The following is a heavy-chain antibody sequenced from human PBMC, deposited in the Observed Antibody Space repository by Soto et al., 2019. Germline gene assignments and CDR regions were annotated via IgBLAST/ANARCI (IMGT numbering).Heavy chain of an antibody. CDR2: INPSGGST. D-gene: IGHD6-19*01. J-gene: IGHJ1*01. Sequence: ASVKVSCKSSGYTFTSYYMHWVRQAPGQGLEWMGIINPSGGSTSYAQKFQGRVTISVDTSKNQFSLKLSSVTAADTAVYYCASFLAVAGTYYFQHWGQGTLVTVS. CDR3: ASFLAVAGTYYFQH. CDR1: GYTFTSYY. V-gene: IGHV1-46*01.